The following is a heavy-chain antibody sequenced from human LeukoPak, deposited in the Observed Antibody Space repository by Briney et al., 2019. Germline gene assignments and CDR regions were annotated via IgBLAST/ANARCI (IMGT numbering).Heavy chain of an antibody. CDR1: GGSISSYY. Sequence: TSETLSLTCTVSGGSISSYYWSWIRQPPGKGLEWIGYIYYSGSTNYNPSLRSRVTISVDTSKNQFSLKLSSVTAADTAVYYCARMVGMGSDYWGQGTLVTVSS. CDR2: IYYSGST. J-gene: IGHJ4*02. V-gene: IGHV4-59*01. CDR3: ARMVGMGSDY. D-gene: IGHD2-21*01.